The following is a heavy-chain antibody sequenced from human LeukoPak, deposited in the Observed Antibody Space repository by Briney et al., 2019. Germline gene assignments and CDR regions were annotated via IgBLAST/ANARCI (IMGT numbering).Heavy chain of an antibody. CDR3: AKDKGSGNFYFDY. V-gene: IGHV3-7*03. CDR1: GFIFSAYW. Sequence: GGSLRLSCAASGFIFSAYWMTWVRQAPGKGLEWVANIKQDGREKYFVDSVKGRFTISRDNSKNTLYLQMNSLRAEDTAVYYCAKDKGSGNFYFDYWGQGTLVTVSS. J-gene: IGHJ4*02. D-gene: IGHD6-19*01. CDR2: IKQDGREK.